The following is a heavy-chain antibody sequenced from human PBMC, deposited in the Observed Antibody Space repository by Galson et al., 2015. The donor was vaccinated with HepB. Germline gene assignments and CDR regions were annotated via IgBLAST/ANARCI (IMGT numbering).Heavy chain of an antibody. CDR2: IYYSGST. CDR3: ARARHGLLWFGEFKDRYAFDI. Sequence: ETLSLTCTVSGGSISSYYWSWIRQPPGKGLEWIGYIYYSGSTNYNPSLKSRVTISVDTSKNQFSLKLSSVTAADTAVYYCARARHGLLWFGEFKDRYAFDIWGQGTMVTVSS. D-gene: IGHD3-10*01. CDR1: GGSISSYY. J-gene: IGHJ3*02. V-gene: IGHV4-59*01.